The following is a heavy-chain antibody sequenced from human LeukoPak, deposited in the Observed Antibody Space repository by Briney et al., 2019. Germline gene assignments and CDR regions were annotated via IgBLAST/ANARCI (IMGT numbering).Heavy chain of an antibody. Sequence: ASVKVSCKVSGYTLTELYMHWVRQAPGKGLEWMGGFDPEDGETIYAQKFQGRVTMTEDTSTDTAYMELSSLRSEDTAVYYCARVKGYCSSTSCYGPYYYYGMDVWGQGTTVTVSS. CDR1: GYTLTELY. CDR2: FDPEDGET. V-gene: IGHV1-24*01. CDR3: ARVKGYCSSTSCYGPYYYYGMDV. J-gene: IGHJ6*02. D-gene: IGHD2-2*01.